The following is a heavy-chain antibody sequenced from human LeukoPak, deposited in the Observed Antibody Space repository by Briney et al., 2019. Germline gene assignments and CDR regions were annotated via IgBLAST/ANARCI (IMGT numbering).Heavy chain of an antibody. V-gene: IGHV3-9*03. CDR1: GFTFEDYG. CDR3: AKEDRTSQGYMDV. J-gene: IGHJ6*03. Sequence: GGPLRLSCAVSGFTFEDYGMHWVRQVPGKGLEWVSGINSKSNSLGYADSVKGRFTISRDNAKNSLYLQMNSLRAEDMALYYCAKEDRTSQGYMDVWGKGTTVTV. CDR2: INSKSNSL.